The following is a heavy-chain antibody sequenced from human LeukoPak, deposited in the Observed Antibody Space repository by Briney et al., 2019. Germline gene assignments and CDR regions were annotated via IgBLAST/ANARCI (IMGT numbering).Heavy chain of an antibody. D-gene: IGHD2-15*01. CDR1: GFTFSTYS. V-gene: IGHV3-21*01. CDR2: ITSGSSEI. J-gene: IGHJ4*02. CDR3: ARGTIGGYCSGASCYPDC. Sequence: PGGSLRLSCAASGFTFSTYSMTWVRQVPGKGLEWVSSITSGSSEIYYADSVKGRFTMSRDNAKNSLYLQMNSLRAEDSAVYYCARGTIGGYCSGASCYPDCWGQGTLVTVSS.